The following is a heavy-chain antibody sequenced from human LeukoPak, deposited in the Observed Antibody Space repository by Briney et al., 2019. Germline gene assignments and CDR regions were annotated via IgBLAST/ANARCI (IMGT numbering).Heavy chain of an antibody. CDR3: GTIVATADY. V-gene: IGHV3-7*03. J-gene: IGHJ4*02. CDR2: IKQDGSEE. D-gene: IGHD5-12*01. Sequence: GGSLRLSCAASGFIFKSYWMSWVRQAPGKGLEWVASIKQDGSEENYVDSVKGRFTISRDNSKNTLYLQMNSLRAEDTAVYYCGTIVATADYWGQGTLVTVSS. CDR1: GFIFKSYW.